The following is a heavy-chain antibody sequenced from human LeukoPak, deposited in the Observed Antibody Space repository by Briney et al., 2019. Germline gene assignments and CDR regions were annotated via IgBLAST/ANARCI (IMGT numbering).Heavy chain of an antibody. J-gene: IGHJ6*03. V-gene: IGHV3-30*02. CDR2: IQYDGSKK. CDR3: AKDRQQLVVNYYYYMDV. Sequence: GGSLRLSCAASGFTFSSYGMHWVRQAPGKGLEWVAFIQYDGSKKYYADSVKGRFTVSRDNSKKTLYLQMNSLRAEDTAVYYCAKDRQQLVVNYYYYMDVWGKGTTDTVSS. D-gene: IGHD6-13*01. CDR1: GFTFSSYG.